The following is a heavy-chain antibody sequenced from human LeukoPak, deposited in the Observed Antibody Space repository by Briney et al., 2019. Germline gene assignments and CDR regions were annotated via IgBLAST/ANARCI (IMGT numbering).Heavy chain of an antibody. CDR2: LSDDGFKT. D-gene: IGHD4-11*01. J-gene: IGHJ4*02. Sequence: GGSLRLSCAASRFTFSNYAMNWVRQAPGKGLEWVSGLSDDGFKTYYADSVKGRFTISRDNAKNSLYLQMNSLRAEDTAVYYCARAGAVTTPDNYFDYWGQGTLVTVSS. CDR3: ARAGAVTTPDNYFDY. CDR1: RFTFSNYA. V-gene: IGHV3-23*01.